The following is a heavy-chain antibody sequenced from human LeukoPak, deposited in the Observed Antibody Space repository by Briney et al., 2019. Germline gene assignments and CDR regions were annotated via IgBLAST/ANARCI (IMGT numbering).Heavy chain of an antibody. D-gene: IGHD3-9*01. V-gene: IGHV3-23*01. CDR2: ISGSGGST. CDR1: GFTFSSYG. CDR3: ARVRGSYDILTGREYYWFDP. Sequence: GGSLRLSCAASGFTFSSYGMSWVRQAPGKGLEWVSAISGSGGSTYYLGSAKGRFTISRENAKNSLYLQMNSLKAGDTAVYYCARVRGSYDILTGREYYWFDPWGQGTLVTVSS. J-gene: IGHJ5*02.